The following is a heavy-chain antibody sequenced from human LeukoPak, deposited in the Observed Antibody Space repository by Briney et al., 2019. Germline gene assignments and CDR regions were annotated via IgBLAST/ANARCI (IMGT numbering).Heavy chain of an antibody. D-gene: IGHD1-26*01. CDR3: ARGPRWDPHFDY. J-gene: IGHJ4*02. V-gene: IGHV1-2*02. CDR2: INPNSGGT. Sequence: ASVKVSCKASGYSFSGYYMHWVRQAPGQGLEWMGWINPNSGGTNYAQKFQGRVTMTRDTSISTAYMELSRLRSDDTAVYYCARGPRWDPHFDYWGQGSLVTVSS. CDR1: GYSFSGYY.